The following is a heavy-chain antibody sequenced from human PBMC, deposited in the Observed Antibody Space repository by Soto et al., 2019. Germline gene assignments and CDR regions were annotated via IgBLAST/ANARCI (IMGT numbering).Heavy chain of an antibody. Sequence: GESLKIACKGSVYSFTSYWISWVRQMPGKGLEWMGRIDPSDSYTNYSPSFQGHVTISADKSISTAYLQWSSLKASDTAMYYCARPNYYGSGSSYYYGMDVWGQGTTVTVSS. V-gene: IGHV5-10-1*01. D-gene: IGHD3-10*01. CDR3: ARPNYYGSGSSYYYGMDV. CDR1: VYSFTSYW. CDR2: IDPSDSYT. J-gene: IGHJ6*02.